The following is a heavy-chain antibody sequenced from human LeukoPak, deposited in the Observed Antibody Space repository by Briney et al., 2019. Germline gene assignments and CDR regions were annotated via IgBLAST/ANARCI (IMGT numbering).Heavy chain of an antibody. CDR3: ARRLGTYNPYFDS. J-gene: IGHJ4*02. D-gene: IGHD1-14*01. CDR2: IFYSGTT. V-gene: IGHV4-39*01. Sequence: PSETLSLTCTVSGGSISSTAYYWVWIRQPPGKGLEWIGTIFYSGTTYYNPSLKSRLTISVDTSKNQFSLRLISVTAADTAIYYCARRLGTYNPYFDSWGQGTLVTVSS. CDR1: GGSISSTAYY.